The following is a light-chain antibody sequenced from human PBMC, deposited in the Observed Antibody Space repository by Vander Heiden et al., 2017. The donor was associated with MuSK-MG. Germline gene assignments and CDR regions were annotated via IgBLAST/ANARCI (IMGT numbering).Light chain of an antibody. Sequence: DVLMMPSPSTMPASVGDGVTIPCRASKHISSWLAWCQQKRGKAPKLLIYKASRVDSGVPSRFSGSCSGTEFTLTSSMRQPDDFANYYCQHDNSYPWTFGEGTKVEIK. CDR2: KAS. J-gene: IGKJ1*01. CDR1: KHISSW. V-gene: IGKV1-5*03. CDR3: QHDNSYPWT.